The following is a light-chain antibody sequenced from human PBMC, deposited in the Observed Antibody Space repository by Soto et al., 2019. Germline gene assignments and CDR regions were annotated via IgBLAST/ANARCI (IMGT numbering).Light chain of an antibody. J-gene: IGLJ2*01. Sequence: QSALTQPASVSGSPGQSITISCTGTSSDVGGHNYVSWYQQHPGKAPKNMIYEVNNGPSGVSDRFSGSKSGNTASLTISGLQAEDEAYYYCSSYTTNSPPVVFGGGTKLTVL. CDR3: SSYTTNSPPVV. V-gene: IGLV2-14*01. CDR2: EVN. CDR1: SSDVGGHNY.